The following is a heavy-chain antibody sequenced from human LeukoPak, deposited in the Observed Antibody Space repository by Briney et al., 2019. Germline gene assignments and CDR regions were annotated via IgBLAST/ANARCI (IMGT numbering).Heavy chain of an antibody. V-gene: IGHV4-59*08. Sequence: SETLSLTCTVSGASISSYYWSWIRQPPGKGLEWIGYIYYTGSTNYNPSLKSRVIISVDTSKNQFSLKLSSVTAADTAVYYCANQRGSSGWYEGWGQGTLVTVSS. J-gene: IGHJ4*02. CDR3: ANQRGSSGWYEG. CDR2: IYYTGST. D-gene: IGHD6-19*01. CDR1: GASISSYY.